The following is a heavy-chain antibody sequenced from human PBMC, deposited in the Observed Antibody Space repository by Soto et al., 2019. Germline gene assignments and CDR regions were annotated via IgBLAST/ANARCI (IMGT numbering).Heavy chain of an antibody. CDR3: ARGAVAGTRVDH. J-gene: IGHJ4*02. CDR1: GGSISSSSYY. V-gene: IGHV4-39*07. Sequence: SETLSLTCTVSGGSISSSSYYWGWIRQPPGKGLEWIGSIYYSGSTYYNPSLKSRVTISVDTSKNQFSLKLSSVTAADTAVYYCARGAVAGTRVDHWGQGTLVTVPS. CDR2: IYYSGST. D-gene: IGHD6-19*01.